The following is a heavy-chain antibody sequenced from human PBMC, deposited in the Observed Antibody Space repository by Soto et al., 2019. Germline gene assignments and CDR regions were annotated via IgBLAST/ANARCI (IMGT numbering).Heavy chain of an antibody. J-gene: IGHJ6*02. Sequence: PGGSLRLSCAAPGFTFSSYWMHWVRQAPGKGLVWVPRINSDGSSTSYADSVKGRFTISRDNAKNTLYLQMNSLRAEDTAVYYCARAPGPIVGATNDYYYGMDVWGQGTTVTVSS. CDR3: ARAPGPIVGATNDYYYGMDV. V-gene: IGHV3-74*01. CDR1: GFTFSSYW. CDR2: INSDGSST. D-gene: IGHD1-26*01.